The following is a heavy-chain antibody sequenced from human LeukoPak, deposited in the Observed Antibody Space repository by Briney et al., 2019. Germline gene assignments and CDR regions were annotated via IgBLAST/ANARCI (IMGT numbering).Heavy chain of an antibody. J-gene: IGHJ5*02. V-gene: IGHV4-59*08. CDR1: GVSISSYY. D-gene: IGHD3-22*01. CDR3: ARLGYYYDSSGPPRYWFDP. Sequence: TSETLSLTCTVSGVSISSYYMSWIRQPPGKGLEWIWYIYYSGSTNYNASLKSRVTISVDTSKNQFSLKLSSVTAADTAVYYCARLGYYYDSSGPPRYWFDPWGQGTLVTVSS. CDR2: IYYSGST.